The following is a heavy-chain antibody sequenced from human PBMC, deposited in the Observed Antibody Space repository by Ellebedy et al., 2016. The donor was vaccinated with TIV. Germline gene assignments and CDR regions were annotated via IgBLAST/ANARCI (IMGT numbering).Heavy chain of an antibody. CDR3: ATRQRASIAPFDY. J-gene: IGHJ4*02. Sequence: SETLSLTXTVSGGSISSCGYYWSWIRPHPGKGLEWIGYIYYSGSTYYNPSLKSRVTISVDTSQNQFSLKLSSVTAADTAVYYCATRQRASIAPFDYWGQGTLVTVSS. CDR2: IYYSGST. V-gene: IGHV4-31*03. CDR1: GGSISSCGYY. D-gene: IGHD6-6*01.